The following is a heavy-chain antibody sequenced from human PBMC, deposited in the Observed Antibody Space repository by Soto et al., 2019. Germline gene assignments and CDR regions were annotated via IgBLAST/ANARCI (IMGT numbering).Heavy chain of an antibody. J-gene: IGHJ6*02. D-gene: IGHD2-8*01. Sequence: ASVKVSCKASGYTFTSYAMNWVRQAPGRGLEWMGWINTNTGNPTYAQGFTGRFVFSLDTSVSTAYLQICSLKAEDTAVYYCARGRALGYCTNGVCYTGEDYYYYGMDVWGQGTTVTVSS. CDR3: ARGRALGYCTNGVCYTGEDYYYYGMDV. CDR1: GYTFTSYA. CDR2: INTNTGNP. V-gene: IGHV7-4-1*01.